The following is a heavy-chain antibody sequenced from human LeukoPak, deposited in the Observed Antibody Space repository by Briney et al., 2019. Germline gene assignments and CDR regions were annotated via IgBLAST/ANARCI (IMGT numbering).Heavy chain of an antibody. J-gene: IGHJ4*02. V-gene: IGHV3-23*01. CDR3: AKEGYDFWSGYYTGSYFDY. D-gene: IGHD3-3*01. CDR1: GFTFSTYA. Sequence: GGSLRLSCEVSGFTFSTYAMNWVRQAPGKGLEWVSAISGSGTITYYADSVKGRFTISRDNSKNTLFLAMSSLRAEDTAVYYCAKEGYDFWSGYYTGSYFDYWGQGTLVTVSS. CDR2: ISGSGTIT.